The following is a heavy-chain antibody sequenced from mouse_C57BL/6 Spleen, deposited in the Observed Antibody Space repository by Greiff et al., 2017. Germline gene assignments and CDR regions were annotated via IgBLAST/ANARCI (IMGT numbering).Heavy chain of an antibody. J-gene: IGHJ4*01. CDR3: ASPLYGNNGVDY. CDR2: IYPGDGDT. V-gene: IGHV1-80*01. CDR1: GYAFSSYW. Sequence: VQLQQSGAELVKPGASVKISCKASGYAFSSYWMNWVKQRPGQGLEWIGQIYPGDGDTNYNGKLKGKATLTADKSSSTAYMQLSSLTSEGSAVYFCASPLYGNNGVDYWGQGTSVTASS. D-gene: IGHD2-1*01.